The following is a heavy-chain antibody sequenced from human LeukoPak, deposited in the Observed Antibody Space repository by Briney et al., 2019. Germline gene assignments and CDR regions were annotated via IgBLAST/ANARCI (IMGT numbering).Heavy chain of an antibody. CDR3: ARAAVLDY. V-gene: IGHV4-34*01. D-gene: IGHD6-13*01. J-gene: IGHJ4*02. CDR2: INHSGSI. Sequence: SETLSLTCAVYGGSFSGYYWSWIRQPPGKGLEWIGEINHSGSINYNPSLKSRVTISVDTSKNQFSLKLSSVTAADTAVYYCARAAVLDYWGQGTLVTVSS. CDR1: GGSFSGYY.